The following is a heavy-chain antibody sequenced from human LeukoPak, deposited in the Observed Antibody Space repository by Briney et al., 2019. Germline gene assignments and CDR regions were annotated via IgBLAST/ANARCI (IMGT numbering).Heavy chain of an antibody. V-gene: IGHV3-30*03. CDR2: ISFDGRNK. CDR1: GFTFSSYG. CDR3: ARDSGRETLTFDY. Sequence: SGGSLRLSCAASGFTFSSYGMHWVRQAPGKGLEWVAVISFDGRNKYYADSVKGRFTISRDNSKNTLYLQMNSLRAEDTAVYYCARDSGRETLTFDYWGQGTLVTVSS. D-gene: IGHD3-10*01. J-gene: IGHJ4*02.